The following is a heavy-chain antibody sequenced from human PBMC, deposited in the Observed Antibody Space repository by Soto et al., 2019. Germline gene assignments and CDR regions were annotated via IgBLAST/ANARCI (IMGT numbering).Heavy chain of an antibody. Sequence: SETLSLTCAVYGGSINSYYWSWIRQPPGKGLEWIGYIYYSGSTNYNPSLKSRVTISVDTSKNQFSLKLSSVTAADTAVYYCGTEQQGDRSGFDYWGQGTLVTVSS. CDR3: GTEQQGDRSGFDY. V-gene: IGHV4-59*12. J-gene: IGHJ4*02. CDR1: GGSINSYY. CDR2: IYYSGST. D-gene: IGHD6-13*01.